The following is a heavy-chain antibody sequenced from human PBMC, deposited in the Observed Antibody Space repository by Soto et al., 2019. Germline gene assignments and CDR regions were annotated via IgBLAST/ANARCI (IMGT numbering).Heavy chain of an antibody. J-gene: IGHJ3*02. CDR1: GYTFTSYA. V-gene: IGHV1-3*01. D-gene: IGHD6-19*01. CDR2: INAGNGNT. Sequence: QVQLVQSGAEVKKPGASVKVSCKASGYTFTSYAMHWVRQAPGQRLEWMGWINAGNGNTKYSQKFQGRVTITRDTSASTAYMELSSLRSEDTAVYYCATIAVAGKGLAFDIWGQGTMVTVSS. CDR3: ATIAVAGKGLAFDI.